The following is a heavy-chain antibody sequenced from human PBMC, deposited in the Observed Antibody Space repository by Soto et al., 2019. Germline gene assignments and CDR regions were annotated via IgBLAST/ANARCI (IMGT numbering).Heavy chain of an antibody. V-gene: IGHV1-3*01. CDR3: ARAPYCSGGSCYRNLGLDY. Sequence: QVQLVQSGAEVKKPGASVKVSCKASGYTFTSYAMHWVRQAPGQRLEWMGWINAGNGNTKYSQKFQGRVTITRDTSAGTAYRGLSSLRSEDTAVYYCARAPYCSGGSCYRNLGLDYWGQGTLVTVSS. J-gene: IGHJ4*02. D-gene: IGHD2-15*01. CDR1: GYTFTSYA. CDR2: INAGNGNT.